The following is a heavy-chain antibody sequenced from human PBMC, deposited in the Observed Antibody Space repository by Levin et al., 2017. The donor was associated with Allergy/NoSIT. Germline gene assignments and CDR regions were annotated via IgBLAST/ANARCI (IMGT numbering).Heavy chain of an antibody. Sequence: GGSLRLSCAASGFTFSSYWMSWVRQAPGKGLEWVANIKQDGSDKYYVDSVKGRFTISRDNAKSSLYLQMNSLRAEDTAVYYCARESRSSSYGYWGQGALVTVSS. J-gene: IGHJ4*02. V-gene: IGHV3-7*01. CDR2: IKQDGSDK. D-gene: IGHD6-6*01. CDR1: GFTFSSYW. CDR3: ARESRSSSYGY.